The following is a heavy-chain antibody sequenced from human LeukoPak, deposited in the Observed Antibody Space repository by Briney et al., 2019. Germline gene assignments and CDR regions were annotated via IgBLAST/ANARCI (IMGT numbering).Heavy chain of an antibody. Sequence: SETLSLTCAVYGGSFSGYYWSWIRQPPGKGLEWIGEINHSGSTNYNPSLKSRVTISVDTSKNQFSLKLSSVTAADTAVYYCAKPGRYSSSWYLFDYWGQGTLVTVSS. CDR1: GGSFSGYY. J-gene: IGHJ4*02. CDR3: AKPGRYSSSWYLFDY. D-gene: IGHD6-13*01. V-gene: IGHV4-34*01. CDR2: INHSGST.